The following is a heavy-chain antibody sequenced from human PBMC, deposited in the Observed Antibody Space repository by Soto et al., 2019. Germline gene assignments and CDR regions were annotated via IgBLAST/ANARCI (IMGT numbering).Heavy chain of an antibody. CDR2: ISYDENNK. CDR1: GFTFSSYA. D-gene: IGHD2-21*02. CDR3: ASVRSPYGGNSAPRIFYYGMDV. V-gene: IGHV3-30-3*01. J-gene: IGHJ6*02. Sequence: PGGSLRLSCAASGFTFSSYAMHWVRQAPGKGLEWVAVISYDENNKYYAVSVKGRFTISRDNSKNTFYLQMNSLRAEDTAVYYCASVRSPYGGNSAPRIFYYGMDVWGQGTTVTVSS.